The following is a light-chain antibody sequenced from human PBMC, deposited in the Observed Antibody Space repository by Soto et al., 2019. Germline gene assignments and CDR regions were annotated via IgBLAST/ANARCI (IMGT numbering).Light chain of an antibody. CDR2: EVT. Sequence: QSVLTQPASVSGSPGQSITISCTGTSRDVGGYNFVSWYQQHPGKAPKVMIYEVTKRPSGVPDRFSGSKSGNTASLTVSGLQAEDEADYYCSSYAGSNNFVVFGGGTKLTVL. J-gene: IGLJ2*01. V-gene: IGLV2-8*01. CDR3: SSYAGSNNFVV. CDR1: SRDVGGYNF.